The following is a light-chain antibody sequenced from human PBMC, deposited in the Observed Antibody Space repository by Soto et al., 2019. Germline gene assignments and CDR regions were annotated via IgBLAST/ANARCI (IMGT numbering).Light chain of an antibody. CDR1: QSVSTY. Sequence: EIVLTQSPATLSLSPGERATLFCRASQSVSTYLAWYQQKPGQAPRLLIYDASNWATGVPARFSGSGSGTDFTLTISSLEPEDFAVYYCQQRRNWPITFGQGTRLEIK. V-gene: IGKV3-11*01. CDR2: DAS. J-gene: IGKJ5*01. CDR3: QQRRNWPIT.